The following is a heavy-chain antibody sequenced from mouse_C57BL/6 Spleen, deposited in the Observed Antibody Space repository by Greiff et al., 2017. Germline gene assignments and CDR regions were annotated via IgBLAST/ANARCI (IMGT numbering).Heavy chain of an antibody. CDR2: IYPGSGST. CDR3: AMLTGTVDYAMDY. CDR1: GYTFTSYW. D-gene: IGHD4-1*01. V-gene: IGHV1-55*01. Sequence: QVHVQQPGAELVKPGASVKMSCKASGYTFTSYWITWVKQRPGQGLEWIGDIYPGSGSTNYNEKFKSKATLTVDTSSSTAYMQLSSLTSEDSAVDDCAMLTGTVDYAMDYWGQGTSVTVSS. J-gene: IGHJ4*01.